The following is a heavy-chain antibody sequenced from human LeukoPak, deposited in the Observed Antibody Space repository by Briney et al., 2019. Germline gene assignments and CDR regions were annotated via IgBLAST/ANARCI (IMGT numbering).Heavy chain of an antibody. D-gene: IGHD2-2*01. V-gene: IGHV1-18*01. CDR2: ISAYNGNT. CDR1: GYTFTRYG. CDR3: ASLGYCSSTSCYEPYYYYYMDV. Sequence: ASVKVSCKASGYTFTRYGISWVRQAPGQGLEWLGWISAYNGNTNYAQKLQGRVTMTTDTSTSTAYMELSSLRSEDTAVYYCASLGYCSSTSCYEPYYYYYMDVWGKGTTVTVSS. J-gene: IGHJ6*03.